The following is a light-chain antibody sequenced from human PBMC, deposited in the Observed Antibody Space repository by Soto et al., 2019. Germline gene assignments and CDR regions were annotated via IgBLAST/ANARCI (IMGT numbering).Light chain of an antibody. J-gene: IGKJ1*01. V-gene: IGKV3-20*01. CDR1: QSVSSSY. CDR3: QQYGSSPPWT. Sequence: EIVLTQSPGTLSFSPGKRTTLSCTPTQSVSSSYLAWYQQKPGQAPWPLIYGASSRATGIPDRFSGSGSGTDFTLTFSRLEPEDFAVYYCQQYGSSPPWTFGQGIKVDIK. CDR2: GAS.